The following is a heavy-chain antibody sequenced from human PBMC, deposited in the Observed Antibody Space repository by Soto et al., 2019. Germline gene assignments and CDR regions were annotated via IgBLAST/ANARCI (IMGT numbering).Heavy chain of an antibody. J-gene: IGHJ3*01. CDR2: ISDAAGSA. CDR3: ARPYGGKIGDAPDL. D-gene: IGHD4-17*01. Sequence: GGSLRLSCAASGFTFSTYAMSWFRQVPGKGLEWVSTISDAAGSAYYVDSVKGRFTISRDNSKKTLYLQMNSLRAEDSAVYYCARPYGGKIGDAPDLWGQGTMVTVSS. V-gene: IGHV3-23*01. CDR1: GFTFSTYA.